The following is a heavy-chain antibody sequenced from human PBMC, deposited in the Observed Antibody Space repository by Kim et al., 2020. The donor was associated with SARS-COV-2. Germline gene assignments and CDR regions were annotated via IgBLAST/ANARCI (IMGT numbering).Heavy chain of an antibody. CDR3: ARDCFGYSYGYGGDAFDI. Sequence: GGSLRLSCAASGFTFSSYWMSWVRQAPGKGLEWVANIKQDGSEKYYVDSVKGRFTISRDNAKNSLYLQMNSLRAEDTAVYYCARDCFGYSYGYGGDAFDIWGQGTMVTVSS. V-gene: IGHV3-7*01. D-gene: IGHD5-18*01. CDR2: IKQDGSEK. CDR1: GFTFSSYW. J-gene: IGHJ3*02.